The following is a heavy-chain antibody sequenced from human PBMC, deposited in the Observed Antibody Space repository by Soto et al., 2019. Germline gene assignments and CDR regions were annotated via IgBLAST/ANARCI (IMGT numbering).Heavy chain of an antibody. Sequence: ASVKVSCKASGYTFTSYGISWVRQAPGQGLEWMGWISAYNGNTNYAQKLQGRVTMTTDTSTSTAYMELRSLRSDDTAVYYCARQNQAQQWLSNEDDYWGQGTLVTVSS. D-gene: IGHD6-19*01. V-gene: IGHV1-18*01. CDR3: ARQNQAQQWLSNEDDY. CDR1: GYTFTSYG. CDR2: ISAYNGNT. J-gene: IGHJ4*02.